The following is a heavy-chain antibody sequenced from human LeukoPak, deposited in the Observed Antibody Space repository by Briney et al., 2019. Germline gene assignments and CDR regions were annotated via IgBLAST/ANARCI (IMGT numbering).Heavy chain of an antibody. CDR3: ARRVFDIVVVPAALSFDY. Sequence: SETLSLTCAVYGGSFSGYYWSWIRQPPGKGLEWIGEINHSGSTNYNPSLKSRVTISVDTSKNQFSLKLSSVTAADTAVYYCARRVFDIVVVPAALSFDYWGQGTLVTVSS. J-gene: IGHJ4*02. V-gene: IGHV4-34*01. D-gene: IGHD2-2*01. CDR2: INHSGST. CDR1: GGSFSGYY.